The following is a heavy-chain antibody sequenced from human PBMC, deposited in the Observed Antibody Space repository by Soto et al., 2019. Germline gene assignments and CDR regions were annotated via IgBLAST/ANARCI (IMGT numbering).Heavy chain of an antibody. D-gene: IGHD1-26*01. V-gene: IGHV1-8*01. J-gene: IGHJ4*02. CDR1: GYSFTGLD. CDR2: IQPSSGRT. CDR3: ARGVTAGVDY. Sequence: ASVKVSCKASGYSFTGLDINWVRQTTGQGLEWMGWIQPSSGRTGYAQKFQGRVTMTRDTSINTAYMELSSLTSDDTAFYYCARGVTAGVDYWGQGALVTVSS.